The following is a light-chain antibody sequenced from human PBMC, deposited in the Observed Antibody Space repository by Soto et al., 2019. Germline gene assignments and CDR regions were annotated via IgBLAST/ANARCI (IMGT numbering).Light chain of an antibody. CDR1: SSDVGGYNY. Sequence: QSALTKPASVYGSHGQSIPISCTGTSSDVGGYNYVSWYQQHPGKAPKLMIYEVSNRPLGVSNRFSGSKSGNKASLTISGLQSEDEDDYYCSSYTSSSTRVFVGGTKLTVL. V-gene: IGLV2-14*01. CDR3: SSYTSSSTRV. J-gene: IGLJ3*02. CDR2: EVS.